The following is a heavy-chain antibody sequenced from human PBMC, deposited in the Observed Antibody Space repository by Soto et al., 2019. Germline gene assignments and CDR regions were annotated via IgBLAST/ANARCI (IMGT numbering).Heavy chain of an antibody. D-gene: IGHD2-2*01. CDR3: ARVCSSSSGNGMDV. Sequence: SDAVARWTWNDFEMNWVLQASGKGVELVSYISNTATTIYYADAVKGRFTISRDNTKNSLYLQMNSLRAEDTSMYYCARVCSSSSGNGMDVWGQGTTFTLSS. V-gene: IGHV3-48*03. J-gene: IGHJ6*02. CDR1: RWTWNDFE. CDR2: ISNTATTI.